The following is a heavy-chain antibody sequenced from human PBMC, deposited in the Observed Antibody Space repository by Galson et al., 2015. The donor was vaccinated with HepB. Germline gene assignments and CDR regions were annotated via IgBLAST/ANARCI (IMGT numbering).Heavy chain of an antibody. V-gene: IGHV3-48*01. Sequence: SLRLSCAASGFTFSSYSLNWVRQAPGKGLEWVSYISSTGRTTYYADSVKGRFTISRDNAKNSLYLQMSSLRAEDTAVYYCGRDTPSVAGTDYWGQGTLVTVSS. CDR3: GRDTPSVAGTDY. D-gene: IGHD6-19*01. J-gene: IGHJ4*02. CDR1: GFTFSSYS. CDR2: ISSTGRTT.